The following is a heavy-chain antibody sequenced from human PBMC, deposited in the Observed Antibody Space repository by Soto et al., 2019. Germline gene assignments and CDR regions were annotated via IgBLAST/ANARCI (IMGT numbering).Heavy chain of an antibody. CDR1: GFTFSSYG. D-gene: IGHD3-10*01. J-gene: IGHJ3*02. CDR3: ARDREWFGELRLSAFDI. CDR2: IWYDGSNK. Sequence: GGSLRLSCAASGFTFSSYGMHWVRQAPGKGLEWVAVIWYDGSNKYYADSVKGRFTISRDNSKNTLYLQMNSLRAEDTALYYCARDREWFGELRLSAFDIWGQGTMVTVSS. V-gene: IGHV3-33*01.